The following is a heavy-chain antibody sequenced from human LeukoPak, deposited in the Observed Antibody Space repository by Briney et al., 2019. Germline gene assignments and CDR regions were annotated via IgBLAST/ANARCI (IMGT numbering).Heavy chain of an antibody. Sequence: GSLRLSCAASGFTFSSYAMSWIRQPPGKGLECIAYIYYSDSTNYKPSLKSRVTISVDTSKNQFSLKLSSVTAADTAVYYCARGSDILTGYSLGWFDPWGQGTLVTVSS. D-gene: IGHD3-9*01. V-gene: IGHV4-59*12. CDR2: IYYSDST. J-gene: IGHJ5*02. CDR3: ARGSDILTGYSLGWFDP. CDR1: GFTFSSYA.